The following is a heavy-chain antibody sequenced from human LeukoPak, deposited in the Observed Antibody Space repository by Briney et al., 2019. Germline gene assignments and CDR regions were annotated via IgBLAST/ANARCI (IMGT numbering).Heavy chain of an antibody. V-gene: IGHV3-23*01. CDR1: GFTFSSYA. D-gene: IGHD2-15*01. CDR3: ARRLGYCSGDSCYFDF. Sequence: GGSLRLSCAASGFTFSSYAMSWVRQAPGKGLEWVSAISFSGGSTYYADSVKGRFTLSRDNSKNTLYLQMNSLRVEDTAVYCCARRLGYCSGDSCYFDFWGQGTLVTVSS. CDR2: ISFSGGST. J-gene: IGHJ4*02.